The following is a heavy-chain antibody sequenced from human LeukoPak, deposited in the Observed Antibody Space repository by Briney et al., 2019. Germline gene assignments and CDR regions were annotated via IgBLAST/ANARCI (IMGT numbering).Heavy chain of an antibody. J-gene: IGHJ3*02. Sequence: PGGSLRLSCAASGFTFSSYAMHWVRQAPGKGLEWVAVISYDGSNKYYADSVKGRFTISRDNSKNTLYLQMNSLRAEDTAVYYCARKEWWDPRDAFDIWGQGTMVTVSS. V-gene: IGHV3-30*04. CDR3: ARKEWWDPRDAFDI. CDR1: GFTFSSYA. D-gene: IGHD2-15*01. CDR2: ISYDGSNK.